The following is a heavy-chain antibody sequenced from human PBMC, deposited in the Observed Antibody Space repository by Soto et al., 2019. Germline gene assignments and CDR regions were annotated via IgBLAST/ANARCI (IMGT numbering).Heavy chain of an antibody. J-gene: IGHJ6*02. CDR2: IYYSGST. D-gene: IGHD3-22*01. CDR3: ARRPVNYSDRKGNGMDV. CDR1: GDSISTSYY. V-gene: IGHV4-39*01. Sequence: QLQLQESGPGLVKPSETLSLTCTVSGDSISTSYYWGWLRQPPGKGLEWIGSIYYSGSTYYNPSRKRRVIISGDTSKNQFARKGNSVTAADTAVYYCARRPVNYSDRKGNGMDVWGQGTTVTVSS.